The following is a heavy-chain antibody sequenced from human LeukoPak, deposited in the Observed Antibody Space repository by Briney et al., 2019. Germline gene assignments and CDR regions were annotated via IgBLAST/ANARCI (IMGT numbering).Heavy chain of an antibody. CDR1: GYTFTDYY. CDR3: ARGGKYGCSGGSCYADS. CDR2: INSNSGRT. J-gene: IGHJ5*01. D-gene: IGHD2-15*01. Sequence: ASVKVSCKASGYTFTDYYLHWVRQAPGQGLEWMGWINSNSGRTHYIQDFQGRVTMTRDTSISTAYMEVSRPRSDDTAVYYCARGGKYGCSGGSCYADSWGQGTLVTVSS. V-gene: IGHV1-2*02.